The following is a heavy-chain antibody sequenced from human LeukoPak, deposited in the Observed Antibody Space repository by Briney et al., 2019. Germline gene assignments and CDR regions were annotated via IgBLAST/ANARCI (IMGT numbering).Heavy chain of an antibody. Sequence: PSETLSLTCTVSGGSISSSSYYWGWIRQPPGEGLEWIGCIYYSGSTYYNPSLKSRVTISVDTSKNQFPLKLSSVTAADTAVYYCARVRPMISCGGVIAWFDPWGQGTLVTVSS. CDR2: IYYSGST. V-gene: IGHV4-39*06. CDR3: ARVRPMISCGGVIAWFDP. D-gene: IGHD3-16*02. J-gene: IGHJ5*02. CDR1: GGSISSSSYY.